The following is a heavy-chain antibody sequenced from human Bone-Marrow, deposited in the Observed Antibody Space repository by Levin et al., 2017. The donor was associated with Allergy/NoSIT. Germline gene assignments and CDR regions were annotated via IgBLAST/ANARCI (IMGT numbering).Heavy chain of an antibody. V-gene: IGHV1-69*13. J-gene: IGHJ4*02. CDR2: IIPVFGSP. CDR1: GDSFSNFG. Sequence: SVKVSCKVSGDSFSNFGISWLRQAPGQGLEWMGVIIPVFGSPKYTQRFQGRVTITADDSTSTVFMDLTSLTPDDTAVYFCARNRLDSSGYFSQPLSSWGPGTLVTVSS. D-gene: IGHD3-22*01. CDR3: ARNRLDSSGYFSQPLSS.